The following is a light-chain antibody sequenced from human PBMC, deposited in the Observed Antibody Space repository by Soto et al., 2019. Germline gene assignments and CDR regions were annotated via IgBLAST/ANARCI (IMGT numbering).Light chain of an antibody. CDR3: QQYNKWWT. V-gene: IGKV3-15*01. CDR2: GAS. Sequence: EIVMTQSPATLSVSPGERATLSCRASQSVSNNLAWYQKKPGQAPRLLIYGASTRATGIPARFSGSGSGTEFTLTISSPQSEDFAVYYCQQYNKWWTFGQGTKLEIK. J-gene: IGKJ1*01. CDR1: QSVSNN.